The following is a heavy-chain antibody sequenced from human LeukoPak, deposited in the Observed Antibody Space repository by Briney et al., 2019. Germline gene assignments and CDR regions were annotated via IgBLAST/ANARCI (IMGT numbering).Heavy chain of an antibody. J-gene: IGHJ5*02. CDR2: TYYRSTWYN. V-gene: IGHV6-1*01. D-gene: IGHD2-2*01. Sequence: SQTLSLTCAISGDSVSSNSVTWNWIRQSPSRGLEWLGRTYYRSTWYNDYAVSVRGRITVDPDTSKNQFSLHLNSETPEDTAVYYCARRLTQYDCFDPWGQGILVTVSS. CDR1: GDSVSSNSVT. CDR3: ARRLTQYDCFDP.